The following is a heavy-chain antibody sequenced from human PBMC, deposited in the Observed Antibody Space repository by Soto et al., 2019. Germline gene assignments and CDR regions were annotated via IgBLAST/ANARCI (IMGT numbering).Heavy chain of an antibody. D-gene: IGHD3-10*01. CDR1: GGSISQYY. Sequence: QVQLQESGPGLVKPSETLSLSCGVSGGSISQYYWSWIRQPAGKGLEWIGRIYSGGSTNYYPSLESRVSLSVDTSKTQFSLTLSAVIAEETAVYYCARGPGGFGDFSLDYGVQGTLVTVSS. V-gene: IGHV4-4*07. J-gene: IGHJ4*02. CDR2: IYSGGST. CDR3: ARGPGGFGDFSLDY.